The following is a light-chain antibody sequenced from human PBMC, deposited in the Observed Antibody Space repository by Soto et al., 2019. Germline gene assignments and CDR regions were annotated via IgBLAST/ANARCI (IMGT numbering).Light chain of an antibody. CDR1: QTIDNR. Sequence: IVMTQSPATLSVSPGERATLSCRASQTIDNRLAWYQQRPGQAPRLLIYGASIRATGIPARFSGSGSGTEFTLTSSGLQSEDFGVYYCQQYKDWRTFGQGTNVEIK. CDR3: QQYKDWRT. CDR2: GAS. J-gene: IGKJ1*01. V-gene: IGKV3-15*01.